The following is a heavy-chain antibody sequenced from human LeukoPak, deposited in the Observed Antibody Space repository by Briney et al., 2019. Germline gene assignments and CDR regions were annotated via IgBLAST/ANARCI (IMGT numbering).Heavy chain of an antibody. Sequence: ASVKVSCKASGYTFTGYYMHWVRQAPGQGLEWMGWVNPNSGGTNYAQKFQGRVTMTRDTSISTAYMELSRLRSDDTAVYYCASLKLIAGWFDPWGQGTLVTVSS. D-gene: IGHD1-26*01. V-gene: IGHV1-2*02. CDR2: VNPNSGGT. J-gene: IGHJ5*02. CDR3: ASLKLIAGWFDP. CDR1: GYTFTGYY.